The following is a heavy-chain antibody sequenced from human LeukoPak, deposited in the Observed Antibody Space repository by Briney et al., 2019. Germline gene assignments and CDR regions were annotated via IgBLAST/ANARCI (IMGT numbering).Heavy chain of an antibody. Sequence: GGSLRLSCAASGFTFSSYVMSWVRQAPGKGLEWVSVITGRGDDTYYADSVKGRFTISRDNSKNTLFLQMNSLRAEDTAVYYCAKDSRFQLPRYFDYWGQGTLVTVSS. V-gene: IGHV3-23*01. D-gene: IGHD2-2*01. CDR1: GFTFSSYV. J-gene: IGHJ4*02. CDR3: AKDSRFQLPRYFDY. CDR2: ITGRGDDT.